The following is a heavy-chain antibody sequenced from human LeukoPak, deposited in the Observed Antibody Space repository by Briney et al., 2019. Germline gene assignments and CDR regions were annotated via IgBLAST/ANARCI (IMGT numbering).Heavy chain of an antibody. J-gene: IGHJ4*02. Sequence: VGSLRLSCAASGFTSGSYAMSWVCQAPGKGLEWVSTISGSGVSTSFADSVKGRFTISRDNSKNTLYLQMNSLRPEDTAVYYCAKGTRVGVTTPFDSWGQGTLVTVSS. D-gene: IGHD1-26*01. CDR3: AKGTRVGVTTPFDS. CDR1: GFTSGSYA. CDR2: ISGSGVST. V-gene: IGHV3-23*01.